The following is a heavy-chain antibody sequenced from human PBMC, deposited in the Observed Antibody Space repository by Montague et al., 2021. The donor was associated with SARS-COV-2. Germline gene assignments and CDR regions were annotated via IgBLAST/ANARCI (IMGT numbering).Heavy chain of an antibody. Sequence: SLRLSCAASGFTFSSYAMHWVRQAPGKGLEWVALISYDGSNKYYADSVKGRFTISRDNSKNTLYLQMNSLRAEDTAVYYCARDQNSGSYYSDAFDIWGQGTMVTVSS. D-gene: IGHD1-26*01. CDR2: ISYDGSNK. J-gene: IGHJ3*02. CDR1: GFTFSSYA. CDR3: ARDQNSGSYYSDAFDI. V-gene: IGHV3-30-3*01.